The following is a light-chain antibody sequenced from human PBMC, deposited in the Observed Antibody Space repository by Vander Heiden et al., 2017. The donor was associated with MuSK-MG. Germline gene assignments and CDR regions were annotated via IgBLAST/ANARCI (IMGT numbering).Light chain of an antibody. J-gene: IGLJ3*02. V-gene: IGLV1-51*01. CDR3: GTWDTSLSPSWV. Sequence: QSVLTQPPSVSAAPGQAVTIACSGGSFNIGNNLVSWDQQVPGTPPKLLIYDIHKRPSGIPDRFSASKSGTSATLAITGLQTADEAIYYCGTWDTSLSPSWVFGGGTKLTVL. CDR1: SFNIGNNL. CDR2: DIH.